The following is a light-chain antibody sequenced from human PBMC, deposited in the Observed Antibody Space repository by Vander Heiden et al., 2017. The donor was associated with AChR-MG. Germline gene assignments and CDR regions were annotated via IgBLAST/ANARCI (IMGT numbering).Light chain of an antibody. CDR2: KDS. CDR3: QSADSSGTYWV. V-gene: IGLV3-25*03. Sequence: SYELPQPPSVPVAPGQTTRITCSGDTLPKQYAYWYQQKPGQAPMLVIYKDSERPSGIPERFSGSRSGTTVTLTISGVQAEDEADYYCQSADSSGTYWVFGGGTKLTVL. CDR1: TLPKQY. J-gene: IGLJ3*02.